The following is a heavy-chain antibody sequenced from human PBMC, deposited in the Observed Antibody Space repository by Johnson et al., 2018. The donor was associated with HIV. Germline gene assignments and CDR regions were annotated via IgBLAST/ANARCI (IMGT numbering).Heavy chain of an antibody. CDR2: IKQDGSEK. CDR1: GFMFDDYA. J-gene: IGHJ3*02. Sequence: MLLVESGGGVERPGESLRLSCVGSGFMFDDYAMSWVRQVPGKGLEWVANIKQDGSEKYYVDSVKGRFTISRDNAKNSLYLQMNSLRAEDTAVYYCARQGGWLGAFDIWGQGTMVTVSS. CDR3: ARQGGWLGAFDI. D-gene: IGHD5-12*01. V-gene: IGHV3-7*01.